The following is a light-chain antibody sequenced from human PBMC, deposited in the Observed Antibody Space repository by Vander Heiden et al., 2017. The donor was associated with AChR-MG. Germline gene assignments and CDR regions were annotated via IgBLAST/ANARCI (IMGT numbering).Light chain of an antibody. Sequence: DIQMTQSPSSLSASVGDRVTITCRASQGISNDLAWYQQKPGKVPKLLIYVASTLQSGVRSRCSGSGSGTDFTLTISSLQPEDVATYYCQKCNSAPFTFGPGTKVDIK. CDR1: QGISND. CDR2: VAS. V-gene: IGKV1-27*01. J-gene: IGKJ3*01. CDR3: QKCNSAPFT.